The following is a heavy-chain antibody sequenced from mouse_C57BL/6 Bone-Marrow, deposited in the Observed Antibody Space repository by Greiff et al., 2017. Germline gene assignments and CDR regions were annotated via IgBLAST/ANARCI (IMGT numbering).Heavy chain of an antibody. J-gene: IGHJ1*03. V-gene: IGHV1-85*01. CDR2: IYPRNGST. CDR3: ARLEFDGSSWDWSIDV. Sequence: VQLQQSGPELVKPGASVKLSCKASGYTFTSYDINWVKQRHGQGLEWIGWIYPRNGSTKYNEKFKGKATLTVDPSSSTAYMELHSLTSEDSAVYFCARLEFDGSSWDWSIDVWGTGTTVTVSS. CDR1: GYTFTSYD. D-gene: IGHD1-1*01.